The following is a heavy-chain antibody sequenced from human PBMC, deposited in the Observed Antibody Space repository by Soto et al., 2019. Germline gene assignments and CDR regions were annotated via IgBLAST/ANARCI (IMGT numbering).Heavy chain of an antibody. Sequence: GGSLRLSCAASGFTFSSYSMNWVRQAPGKGLEWVSYISSSSSTIYYADSVKGRFTISRDNAKNSLYLQMNSLRAEDTAVYYCARVNCSGGSCYSAAAFDIWGQGTMVTVSS. V-gene: IGHV3-48*01. D-gene: IGHD2-15*01. J-gene: IGHJ3*02. CDR3: ARVNCSGGSCYSAAAFDI. CDR1: GFTFSSYS. CDR2: ISSSSSTI.